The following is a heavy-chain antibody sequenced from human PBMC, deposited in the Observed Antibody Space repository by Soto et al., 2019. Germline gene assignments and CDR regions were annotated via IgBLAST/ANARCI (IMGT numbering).Heavy chain of an antibody. V-gene: IGHV3-23*01. CDR2: ISGTGGST. CDR3: AKDRLGGNFDY. J-gene: IGHJ4*02. Sequence: GGSLRLSCAASAFTFSNYAMNWVRQAPGKGLEWVATISGTGGSTYYADSVKGRFTISRDNSKNTLYLQMNSLRVEDTAVYYCAKDRLGGNFDYWGQGTQVTVSS. CDR1: AFTFSNYA.